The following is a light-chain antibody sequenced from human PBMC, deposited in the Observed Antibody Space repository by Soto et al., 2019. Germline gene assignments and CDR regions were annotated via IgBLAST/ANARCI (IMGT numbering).Light chain of an antibody. V-gene: IGKV3-15*01. CDR2: GAS. Sequence: IVMTHSPATLSVSPWGRATLSFKASQSISDTLAWYQQKPGQAPRLLIYGASTRAPGFPARFSGSGSGTDFTLTISSLQSEDFAVYYCQQYNNWPRKFGQGTKVDIK. CDR3: QQYNNWPRK. J-gene: IGKJ1*01. CDR1: QSISDT.